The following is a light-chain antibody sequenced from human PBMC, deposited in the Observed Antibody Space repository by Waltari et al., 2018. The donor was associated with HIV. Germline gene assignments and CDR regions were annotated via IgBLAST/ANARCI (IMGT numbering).Light chain of an antibody. J-gene: IGKJ4*01. CDR3: HQYFSDPFS. CDR2: GGF. V-gene: IGKV1-NL1*01. Sequence: DIQMTQLPSSLSASVGDRVTISCRATQEIGNSVSWYQQRPGEVPKLLVYGGFIRQRGVASRITGSGSGTDFSLTISSLQPEDFATYFCHQYFSDPFSFGGGTKVEI. CDR1: QEIGNS.